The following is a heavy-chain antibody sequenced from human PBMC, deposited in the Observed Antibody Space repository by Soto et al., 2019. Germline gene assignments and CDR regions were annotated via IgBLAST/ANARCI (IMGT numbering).Heavy chain of an antibody. CDR2: IYWDDDK. D-gene: IGHD3-16*02. J-gene: IGHJ4*02. Sequence: QITLKESGPTLVKPTQTLTLTCTFSGFSLSTRGVGVGWIRQPPGKALEWLALIYWDDDKRYSPSLKSRLTITKDTSKNQVVLTMTNMDPVDTATYYCAHSLPKITFGGVIVNFDYWGQGTLVTVSS. CDR3: AHSLPKITFGGVIVNFDY. V-gene: IGHV2-5*02. CDR1: GFSLSTRGVG.